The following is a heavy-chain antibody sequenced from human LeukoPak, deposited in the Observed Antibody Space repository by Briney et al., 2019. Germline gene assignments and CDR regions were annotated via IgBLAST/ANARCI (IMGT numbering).Heavy chain of an antibody. Sequence: GGSLRLSCAASGFTFSSYSMNWVRQAPGKGLEWVSSISSSSSYIYYADSVKGRFTISRDSAKNSLYLQMNSLRAEDTAVYYCARGPLGYSYGYDAFDIWGQGTMVTVSS. CDR3: ARGPLGYSYGYDAFDI. D-gene: IGHD5-18*01. J-gene: IGHJ3*02. CDR1: GFTFSSYS. CDR2: ISSSSSYI. V-gene: IGHV3-21*01.